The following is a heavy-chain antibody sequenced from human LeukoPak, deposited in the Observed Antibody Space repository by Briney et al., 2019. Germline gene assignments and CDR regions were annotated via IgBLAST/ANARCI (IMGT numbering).Heavy chain of an antibody. CDR1: GFTDSSNF. V-gene: IGHV3-53*01. Sequence: PGGSLRLSCAASGFTDSSNFMSWLRPAPGKGLEWVSVIYSGGDTYYADSVKGRFTISRDNSKNTLYLQMNSLRAEDTAVYYCARDIGCIFDSWGQGTLVTVSS. D-gene: IGHD2-8*01. CDR2: IYSGGDT. CDR3: ARDIGCIFDS. J-gene: IGHJ4*02.